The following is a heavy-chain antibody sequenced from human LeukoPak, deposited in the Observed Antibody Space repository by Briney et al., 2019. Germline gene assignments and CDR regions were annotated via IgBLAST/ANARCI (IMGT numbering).Heavy chain of an antibody. CDR3: TTDEWELHFDY. CDR1: GFTFSNAW. D-gene: IGHD1-26*01. Sequence: GGSLRLSCAASGFTFSNAWMSWVCQAPGKGLEWVGRIKSKTDGGTTDYAAPVKGRFTISRGDSKNTLYLQMNSLKTEDTAVYYCTTDEWELHFDYWGQGTLVTVSS. J-gene: IGHJ4*02. V-gene: IGHV3-15*01. CDR2: IKSKTDGGTT.